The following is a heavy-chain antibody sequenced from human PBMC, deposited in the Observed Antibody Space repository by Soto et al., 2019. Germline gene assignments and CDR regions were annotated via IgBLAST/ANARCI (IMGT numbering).Heavy chain of an antibody. J-gene: IGHJ1*01. V-gene: IGHV4-4*02. CDR2: IYHSGKT. Sequence: QVQLQESGPGLVKPSETLSLTCAVSGDSISINTWWSWVRQSPRKGLEWIGEIYHSGKTNYKASLKSRVTFSIDKSKNQLSLNLTSVTAADTAVYYCASRPAYISGKDYWGQGTLVTVSS. CDR3: ASRPAYISGKDY. CDR1: GDSISINTW. D-gene: IGHD3-3*02.